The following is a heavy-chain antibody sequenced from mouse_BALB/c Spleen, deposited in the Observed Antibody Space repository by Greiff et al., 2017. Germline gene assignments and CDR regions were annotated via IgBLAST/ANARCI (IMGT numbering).Heavy chain of an antibody. D-gene: IGHD4-1*01. CDR3: ARGNWGYAMDY. Sequence: VQVVESGPGLVAPSQSLSITCTVSGFSLTSYGVHWVRQPPGKGLEWLGVIWAGGSTNYNSALMSRLSISKDNSKSQVFLKMNSLQTDDTAMYYCARGNWGYAMDYWGQGTSVTVSS. J-gene: IGHJ4*01. V-gene: IGHV2-9*02. CDR2: IWAGGST. CDR1: GFSLTSYG.